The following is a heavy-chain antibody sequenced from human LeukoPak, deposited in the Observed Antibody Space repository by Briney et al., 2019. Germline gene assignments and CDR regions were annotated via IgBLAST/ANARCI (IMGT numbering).Heavy chain of an antibody. CDR3: ARNHYGSGSQPDYYYYYMDV. D-gene: IGHD3-10*01. Sequence: ASVKVSCKASGGTFSSYAISWVRQAPGQGLEWMGGIIPIFGTANYAQKFQGRVTITADESTSTAYMELSSLRSEDTAVYYCARNHYGSGSQPDYYYYYMDVWGKGTTVTVSS. V-gene: IGHV1-69*13. CDR2: IIPIFGTA. J-gene: IGHJ6*03. CDR1: GGTFSSYA.